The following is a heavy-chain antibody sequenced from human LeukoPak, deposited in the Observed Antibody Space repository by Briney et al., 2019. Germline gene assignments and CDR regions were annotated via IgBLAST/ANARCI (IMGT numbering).Heavy chain of an antibody. V-gene: IGHV3-7*01. J-gene: IGHJ4*02. CDR3: ARPPAGRNWNDVEYYFDY. Sequence: GGSLRLSCAASGFTFSSYWMSWVRQAPGKGLEWVANIKQDGSEKYYVDSVKGRFTISRDNARNSLYLQMNSLRAEDTAVYYCARPPAGRNWNDVEYYFDYWGQGTLVTVSS. D-gene: IGHD1-1*01. CDR1: GFTFSSYW. CDR2: IKQDGSEK.